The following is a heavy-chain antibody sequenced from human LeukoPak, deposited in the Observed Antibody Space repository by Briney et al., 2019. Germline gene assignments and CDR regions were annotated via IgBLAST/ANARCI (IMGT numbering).Heavy chain of an antibody. CDR1: GFSLSTSGVR. CDR2: IAWDDDK. CDR3: ARMGNGYNLAFDY. J-gene: IGHJ4*02. Sequence: SGPALVIPTQTLTLTCSFSGFSLSTSGVRVSWIRQPPGKALEWPACIAWDDDKFYSTSLKTRLTISKDTSKNQVVLTMTNMDPGDTATFYCARMGNGYNLAFDYWGQETLVSVSS. D-gene: IGHD5-24*01. V-gene: IGHV2-70*04.